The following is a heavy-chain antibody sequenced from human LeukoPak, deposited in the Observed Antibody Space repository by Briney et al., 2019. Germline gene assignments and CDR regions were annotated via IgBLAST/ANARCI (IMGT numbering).Heavy chain of an antibody. CDR3: ASSPRDTEYFHH. CDR1: GDSVSSYY. V-gene: IGHV4-59*08. CDR2: IHYSGST. J-gene: IGHJ1*01. Sequence: SETLSLTCTVSGDSVSSYYWSWIRQSPGKGLEWIGYIHYSGSTNYNPSLKSRVTISGDTSKNQFSLKLSSVTAADTAVYYCASSPRDTEYFHHWGQGTLVTVSS.